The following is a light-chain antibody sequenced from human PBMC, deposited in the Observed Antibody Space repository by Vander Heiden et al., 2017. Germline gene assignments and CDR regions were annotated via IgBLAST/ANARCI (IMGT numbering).Light chain of an antibody. Sequence: QLVLTQSPSASASLGASVTLTCTLSSGHSSYAIAWHQLQPETVPRYLMKLNSHGSHSKGDGTPDRFAGSSSGAARDLTIASLEAEDEADYYSQTGGTGMGVFGGGTKLTVL. CDR3: QTGGTGMGV. V-gene: IGLV4-69*01. CDR1: SGHSSYA. CDR2: LNSHGSH. J-gene: IGLJ2*01.